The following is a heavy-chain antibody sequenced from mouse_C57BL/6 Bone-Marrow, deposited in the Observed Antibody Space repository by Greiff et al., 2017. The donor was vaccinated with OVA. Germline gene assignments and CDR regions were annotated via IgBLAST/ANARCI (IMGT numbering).Heavy chain of an antibody. Sequence: VQLQQSGPELVKPGASVKISCKASGYAFSSSWMNWVKQRPGKGLEWIGRIYPGDGDTNYNGKFKGKATLTADKSSSTAYMQLSSLTSEDSAVYFCARRDYDVGGYAMDYWGQGTSVTVSS. CDR2: IYPGDGDT. J-gene: IGHJ4*01. D-gene: IGHD2-4*01. CDR1: GYAFSSSW. V-gene: IGHV1-82*01. CDR3: ARRDYDVGGYAMDY.